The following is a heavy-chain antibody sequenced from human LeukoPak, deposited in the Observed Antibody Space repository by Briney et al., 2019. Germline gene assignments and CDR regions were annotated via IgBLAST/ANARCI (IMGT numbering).Heavy chain of an antibody. CDR1: GFTFSSYA. CDR2: ISGSGGST. V-gene: IGHV3-23*01. D-gene: IGHD3-9*01. CDR3: AKFVTGYSIVDAFDI. Sequence: GGSLRLSCAASGFTFSSYAMSWVRQAPGKGLEWVSAISGSGGSTYYADSVKGRFTISRDNSRNTLYLQMNSLRAEDTAVYYCAKFVTGYSIVDAFDIWGQGTMVTVSS. J-gene: IGHJ3*02.